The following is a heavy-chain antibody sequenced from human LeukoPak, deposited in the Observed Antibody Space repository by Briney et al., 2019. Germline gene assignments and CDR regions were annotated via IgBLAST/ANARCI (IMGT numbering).Heavy chain of an antibody. CDR3: ARVPYDFWSGYYTGVVTFDI. CDR1: GYTFTGYY. Sequence: ASVKVSCKASGYTFTGYYMHWVRQAPEQGLEWMGWINPNSGGTNYAQKFQGRVTMTRDTSISTAYMELSRLRSDDTAVYYCARVPYDFWSGYYTGVVTFDIWGQGTMVTVSS. CDR2: INPNSGGT. D-gene: IGHD3-3*01. V-gene: IGHV1-2*02. J-gene: IGHJ3*02.